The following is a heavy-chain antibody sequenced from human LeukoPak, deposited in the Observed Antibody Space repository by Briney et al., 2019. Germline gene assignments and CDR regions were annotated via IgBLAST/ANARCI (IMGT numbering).Heavy chain of an antibody. J-gene: IGHJ4*02. CDR1: GFTFTSYS. CDR2: ISSSRSYT. CDR3: ARDSGSGYSEGFDH. Sequence: PGGSLRLSCAASGFTFTSYSMNWVRQAPGKGLEWVSSISSSRSYTYYADSVKGRFTISRDNAKNSLDLQMNSLRAEDTAVYYCARDSGSGYSEGFDHWGQGTLVTVSS. V-gene: IGHV3-21*01. D-gene: IGHD3-22*01.